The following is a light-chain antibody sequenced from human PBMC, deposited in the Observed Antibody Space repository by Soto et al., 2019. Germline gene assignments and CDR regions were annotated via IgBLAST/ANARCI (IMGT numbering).Light chain of an antibody. V-gene: IGKV1-5*03. CDR1: QSISSW. CDR3: QQYNSYMWT. CDR2: KAS. J-gene: IGKJ1*01. Sequence: DIQMTQSPSTLSASVGDRVTITCRASQSISSWLAWYQQKPGKDPKLLIYKASSLESGVPSRFSGSGSGTEFTLTISRLQPDDFATYYCQQYNSYMWTFGQGTKVDIK.